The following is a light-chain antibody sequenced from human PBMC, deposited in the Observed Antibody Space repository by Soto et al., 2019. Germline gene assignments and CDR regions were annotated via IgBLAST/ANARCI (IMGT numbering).Light chain of an antibody. CDR2: EAS. Sequence: DIPMTQSPSTLSASVGDRVTITCRASQSISSWLAWYQQKPGKAPKLLIHEASRLESGVPSRFSGSESWTEFTLTISGLHPEDFATYYCQQYTNFPLTFGGGTRVEIK. CDR3: QQYTNFPLT. CDR1: QSISSW. J-gene: IGKJ4*01. V-gene: IGKV1-5*01.